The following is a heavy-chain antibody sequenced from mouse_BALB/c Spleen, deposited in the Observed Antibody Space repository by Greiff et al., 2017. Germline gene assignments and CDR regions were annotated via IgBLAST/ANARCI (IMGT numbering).Heavy chain of an antibody. CDR1: GFTFSSYT. J-gene: IGHJ4*01. D-gene: IGHD2-14*01. V-gene: IGHV5-6-4*01. CDR2: ISSGGGYT. Sequence: EVQVVESGGGLVKPGGSLKLSCAASGFTFSSYTMSWVRQTPEKRLEWVATISSGGGYTYYPDSVKGRFTIARDNAKNTLYLQMSSLKSEDTAMYDCARAYRTELYYYAMDYWGQGTAVTVSA. CDR3: ARAYRTELYYYAMDY.